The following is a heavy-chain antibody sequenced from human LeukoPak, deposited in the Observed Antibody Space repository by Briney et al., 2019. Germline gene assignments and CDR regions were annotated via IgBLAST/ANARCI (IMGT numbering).Heavy chain of an antibody. J-gene: IGHJ4*02. CDR2: ISGSGGST. Sequence: PGGSLRLSCAASGFTFSSYAMSWVRQAPGKGLEWVSAISGSGGSTYYADSVKGRFTISRDNSKNTLYLQMNSLRAEDTAVYYCAKWRGSGSYYLLDYWGQGTLVTVSS. D-gene: IGHD3-10*01. CDR1: GFTFSSYA. V-gene: IGHV3-23*01. CDR3: AKWRGSGSYYLLDY.